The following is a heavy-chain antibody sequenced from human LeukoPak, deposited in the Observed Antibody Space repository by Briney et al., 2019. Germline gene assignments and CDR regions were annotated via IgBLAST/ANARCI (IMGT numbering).Heavy chain of an antibody. J-gene: IGHJ4*02. Sequence: GGSLRLSCAASGFTFSSYAMSWVRQAPGKGLEWVSAISGSGGSTYYADSVKGRFTISRDNSKNTLYLQMNSLRAEDTAVYYCAKVRVVFNWNYAYYFDSWGQGTLVTVSS. CDR3: AKVRVVFNWNYAYYFDS. D-gene: IGHD1-7*01. CDR1: GFTFSSYA. V-gene: IGHV3-23*01. CDR2: ISGSGGST.